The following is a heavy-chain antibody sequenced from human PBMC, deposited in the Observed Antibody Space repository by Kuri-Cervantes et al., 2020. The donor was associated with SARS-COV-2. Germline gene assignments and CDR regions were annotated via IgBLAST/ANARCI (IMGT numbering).Heavy chain of an antibody. CDR1: GYTFTGYY. CDR2: ISAYNGNT. V-gene: IGHV1-18*04. D-gene: IGHD6-6*01. CDR3: ARDNSIAARRFDY. Sequence: ASVKVSCKASGYTFTGYYMHWVRQAPGQGLEWMGWISAYNGNTNYAQKLQGRVTMTTDTSTSTAYTELRSLRSDDTAVYYCARDNSIAARRFDYWGQGTLVTVSS. J-gene: IGHJ4*02.